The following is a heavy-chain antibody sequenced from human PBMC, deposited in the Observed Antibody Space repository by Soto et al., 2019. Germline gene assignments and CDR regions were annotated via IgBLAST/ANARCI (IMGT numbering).Heavy chain of an antibody. D-gene: IGHD1-26*01. CDR2: ISAYNGNT. CDR1: GYTFTSYG. V-gene: IGHV1-18*01. Sequence: QVQLVQSGAEVKKPGASVKVSCKASGYTFTSYGISWVRQAPGQGLEWMGWISAYNGNTNYAQKLQGRVTMTTDTTTSTAYMELRSLRSDDTAVYYCARVNRELFPVQSDAFDIWGQGTMVTVSS. CDR3: ARVNRELFPVQSDAFDI. J-gene: IGHJ3*02.